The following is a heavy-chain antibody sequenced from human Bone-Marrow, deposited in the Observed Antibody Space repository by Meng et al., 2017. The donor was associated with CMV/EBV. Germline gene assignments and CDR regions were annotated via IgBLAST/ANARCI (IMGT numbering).Heavy chain of an antibody. D-gene: IGHD2-15*01. V-gene: IGHV4-34*01. CDR1: SFSGYY. Sequence: SFSGYYWSWIRQPPGKGLEWIGEINHSGSTNYNPSLKSRVTISVDTSKNQFSLKLSSVTAADTAVYYCARASRFYSTQGPGLGMDVWGQGTTVTVSS. J-gene: IGHJ6*02. CDR2: INHSGST. CDR3: ARASRFYSTQGPGLGMDV.